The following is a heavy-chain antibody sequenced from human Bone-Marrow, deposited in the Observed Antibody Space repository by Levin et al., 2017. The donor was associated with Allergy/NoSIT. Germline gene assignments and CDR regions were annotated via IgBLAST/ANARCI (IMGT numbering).Heavy chain of an antibody. V-gene: IGHV4-34*01. D-gene: IGHD6-6*01. CDR2: INHSGST. CDR1: GGYFSGYY. J-gene: IGHJ4*02. CDR3: AREESSSGPYYFDS. Sequence: SQTLSLTCAVSGGYFSGYYWSWIRQSPGKGLEWIGEINHSGSTNYNPSLKSRVAISLDTPKNHFSLKLSSVTAADTAVYYCAREESSSGPYYFDSWGQGTLVTVSS.